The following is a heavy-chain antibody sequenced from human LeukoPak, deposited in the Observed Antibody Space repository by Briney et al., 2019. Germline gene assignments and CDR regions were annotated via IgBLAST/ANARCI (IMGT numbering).Heavy chain of an antibody. CDR2: INPNSGDT. D-gene: IGHD4-23*01. CDR3: ARHPGKVTNDWYFDL. Sequence: ASVKVACKASGYTFTGYIMHWVRQAPGQGLEWMGWINPNSGDTNYAQKFQGRVTMTRDTSISTVYMELSRLSSDDTAVYYCARHPGKVTNDWYFDLWGRGTLVTVSS. CDR1: GYTFTGYI. V-gene: IGHV1-2*02. J-gene: IGHJ2*01.